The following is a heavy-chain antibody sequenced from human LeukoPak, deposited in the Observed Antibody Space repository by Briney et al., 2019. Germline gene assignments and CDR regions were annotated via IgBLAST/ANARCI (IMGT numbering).Heavy chain of an antibody. Sequence: SETLSLTCAVYGGSFSGYYWSWIRQPPGKGLEWIGEINHSGSTNYNPSLKSRVTISVDTSKSQFSLKLSSVTAADTAVYYCARGGARYCSSASCPLLDYWGQGTLVTVSS. J-gene: IGHJ4*02. CDR3: ARGGARYCSSASCPLLDY. D-gene: IGHD2-2*01. CDR2: INHSGST. CDR1: GGSFSGYY. V-gene: IGHV4-34*01.